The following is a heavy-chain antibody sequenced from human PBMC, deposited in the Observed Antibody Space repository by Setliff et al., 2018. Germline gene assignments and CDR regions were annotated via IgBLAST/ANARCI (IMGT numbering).Heavy chain of an antibody. V-gene: IGHV4-38-2*01. CDR3: ARRGMSSSWFQGYFDY. D-gene: IGHD6-13*01. CDR2: IHHRGST. CDR1: GYSISSGYY. J-gene: IGHJ4*02. Sequence: PSETLSLTCAVSGYSISSGYYWGWIRQPPGKGLEWIGSIHHRGSTYYNPSLKSRVTISVDTSKNQFSLKLSSVTAADTAVHYCARRGMSSSWFQGYFDYWGQGTLVTVSS.